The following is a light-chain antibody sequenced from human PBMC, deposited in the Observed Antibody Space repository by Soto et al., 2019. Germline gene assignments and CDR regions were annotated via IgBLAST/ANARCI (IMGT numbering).Light chain of an antibody. CDR2: GAS. CDR3: QQYNSWLWT. CDR1: QSVSSK. V-gene: IGKV3-15*01. Sequence: EIVMTKTHATLSVSPGEGATLSFRASQSVSSKLAWYQQKPGQAPRLLIYGASTRATGIPARFSGSGSGTEFTLIISSLQSEDSAVYYCQQYNSWLWTFGQGGKVDIK. J-gene: IGKJ1*01.